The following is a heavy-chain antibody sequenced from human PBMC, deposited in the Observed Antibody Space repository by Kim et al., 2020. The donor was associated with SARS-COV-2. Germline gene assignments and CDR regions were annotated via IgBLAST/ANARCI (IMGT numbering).Heavy chain of an antibody. Sequence: SETLSLTCAVSGGSISSSNWWSWVRQPPGKGLEWIGEIYHSGSTNYNPSLKSRVTISVDKSKNQFSLKLSSVIAADTAVYYCARRSILRYFDWSYDGYNWFDPWGQGTLVTVSS. J-gene: IGHJ5*02. V-gene: IGHV4-4*02. CDR3: ARRSILRYFDWSYDGYNWFDP. CDR2: IYHSGST. CDR1: GGSISSSNW. D-gene: IGHD3-9*01.